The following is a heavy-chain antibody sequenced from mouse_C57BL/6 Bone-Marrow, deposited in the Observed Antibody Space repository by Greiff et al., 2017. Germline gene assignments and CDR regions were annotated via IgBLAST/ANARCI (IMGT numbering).Heavy chain of an antibody. CDR1: GFTFSSYA. CDR3: ARIRGWYCDV. J-gene: IGHJ1*03. Sequence: EVQLVESGGGLVKPGGSLKLSCAASGFTFSSYAMSWVRQTPEKRLEWVATISDGGSYTYYPDNVKGRFTISRDNAKNNLYLQMSHLKSEDTAMYYCARIRGWYCDVWGTGTTVTVSS. CDR2: ISDGGSYT. V-gene: IGHV5-4*01.